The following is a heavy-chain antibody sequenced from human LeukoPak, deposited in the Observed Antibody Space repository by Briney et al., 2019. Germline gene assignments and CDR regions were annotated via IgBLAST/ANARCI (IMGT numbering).Heavy chain of an antibody. CDR1: GDSIGSYF. V-gene: IGHV4-59*01. CDR3: ARERYSYGSDAFDI. J-gene: IGHJ3*02. CDR2: IYYSGST. D-gene: IGHD5-18*01. Sequence: PSETLSLTCTVSGDSIGSYFWSWIRQPPGKGLEWIGYIYYSGSTNYNPSLKSRVTISVDTSKNQFSLKLSSVTAADTAVYYCARERYSYGSDAFDIWGQGTMVTVSS.